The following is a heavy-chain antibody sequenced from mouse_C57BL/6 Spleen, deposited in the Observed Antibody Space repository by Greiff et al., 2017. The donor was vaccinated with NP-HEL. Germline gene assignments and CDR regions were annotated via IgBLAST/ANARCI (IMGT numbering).Heavy chain of an antibody. Sequence: DVQLQESGPGLVKPSQSLSLTCSVTGYSITSGYYWNWIRQFPGNKLEWMGYISYDGSNNYNPSLKNRISITRDTSKNQFFLKLNSGTTEDTATYYCASLIYYGNYNYWGQGTTLTVSS. V-gene: IGHV3-6*01. CDR1: GYSITSGYY. CDR2: ISYDGSN. D-gene: IGHD2-1*01. CDR3: ASLIYYGNYNY. J-gene: IGHJ2*01.